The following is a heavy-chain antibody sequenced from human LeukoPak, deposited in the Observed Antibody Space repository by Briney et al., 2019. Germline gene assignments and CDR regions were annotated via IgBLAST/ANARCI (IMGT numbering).Heavy chain of an antibody. CDR3: ARASPDDSSGYYLDY. V-gene: IGHV1-69*04. D-gene: IGHD3-22*01. J-gene: IGHJ4*02. CDR1: GGTFSSYA. CDR2: IIPIFGIA. Sequence: SVKVSCKASGGTFSSYAISWLRQAPGQGLEWMGRIIPIFGIANYAQKFQGRVTITADKSTSTAYMELSSLRSEDTAVYYCARASPDDSSGYYLDYWGQGTLVTVSS.